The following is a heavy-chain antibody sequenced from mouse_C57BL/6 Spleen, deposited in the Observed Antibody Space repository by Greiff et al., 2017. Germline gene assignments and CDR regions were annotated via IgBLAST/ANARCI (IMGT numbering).Heavy chain of an antibody. V-gene: IGHV1-19*01. J-gene: IGHJ1*03. CDR3: ARSYYYGSSYWYFDV. Sequence: VQLQQSGPVLVKPGASVKMSCKAPGYTFTDYYMNWVKQSHGKSLEWIGVINPYNGGTSYNQKFKGKATLTVDKSSSTAYMELNSLTSEDSAVYYCARSYYYGSSYWYFDVWGTGTTVTVSS. CDR1: GYTFTDYY. D-gene: IGHD1-1*01. CDR2: INPYNGGT.